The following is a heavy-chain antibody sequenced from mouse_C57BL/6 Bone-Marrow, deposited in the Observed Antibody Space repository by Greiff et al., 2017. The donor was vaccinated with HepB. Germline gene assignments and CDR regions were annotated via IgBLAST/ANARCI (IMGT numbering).Heavy chain of an antibody. CDR2: INPNNGGT. D-gene: IGHD1-1*01. V-gene: IGHV1-22*01. CDR1: GYTFTDYN. CDR3: ARRKGPSHYYGSSYFDY. Sequence: EVQLQQSGPELVKPGASVKMSCKASGYTFTDYNMHWVKQSHGKSLEWIGYINPNNGGTSYNQKFKGKATLTVNKSSSTAYMELRSLTSEDSAVYYCARRKGPSHYYGSSYFDYWGQGTTLTVSS. J-gene: IGHJ2*01.